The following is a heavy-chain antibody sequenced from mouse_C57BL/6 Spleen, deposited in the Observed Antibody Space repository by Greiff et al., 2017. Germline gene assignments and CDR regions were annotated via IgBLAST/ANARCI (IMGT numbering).Heavy chain of an antibody. CDR1: GFTFSDYG. CDR3: ARGWGYGFAY. CDR2: ISSGSSTN. Sequence: EVQLVESGGGLVKPGGSLKLSCAASGFTFSDYGMHWVRQAPEKGLEWVAYISSGSSTNYYADTVKGRFTISRDNAKNTLFLQMNSLRSEDTAMYYCARGWGYGFAYWGQGTLVTVSA. D-gene: IGHD3-1*01. V-gene: IGHV5-17*01. J-gene: IGHJ3*01.